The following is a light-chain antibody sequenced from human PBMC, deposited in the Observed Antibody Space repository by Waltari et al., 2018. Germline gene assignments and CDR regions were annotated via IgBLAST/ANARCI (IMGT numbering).Light chain of an antibody. Sequence: QSALTQPASVSGSPGQSITTSCTGTSSDVGGYNYVSWYQQHPGKAPKHMIYEVSNRPSGVSNRFSGSKAGNTASLTISGLQAEDEADYYCSSYTSSSHVVFGGGTKLTVL. V-gene: IGLV2-14*01. CDR2: EVS. J-gene: IGLJ2*01. CDR1: SSDVGGYNY. CDR3: SSYTSSSHVV.